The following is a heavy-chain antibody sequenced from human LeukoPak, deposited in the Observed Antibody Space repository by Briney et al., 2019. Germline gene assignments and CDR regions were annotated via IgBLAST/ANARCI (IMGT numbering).Heavy chain of an antibody. CDR3: ATLTGGDDAFDI. D-gene: IGHD4-23*01. CDR1: GGSISYYY. CDR2: VYYSGST. V-gene: IGHV4-59*01. Sequence: PSETLSLTCTVSGGSISYYYWSWIRQPPPKGLHWIGYVYYSGSTNYNPSLKSRVTISVDTCKNQCSLKLNSVTPADTAVYYCATLTGGDDAFDIWGEGTMVTVSS. J-gene: IGHJ3*02.